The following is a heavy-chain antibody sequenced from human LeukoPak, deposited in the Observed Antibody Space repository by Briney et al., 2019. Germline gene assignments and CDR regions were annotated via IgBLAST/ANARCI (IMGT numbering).Heavy chain of an antibody. CDR1: GDIVSSSSAA. Sequence: SQTFSLTCAISGDIVSSSSAAWNWIRQSPSRDLEWLGRTYYRSKWYNDYAVSVKSRITINPDTSKNQFSLQLNSVTPEDTAVYYCARESRIAFLMDVWGKGTTVTVSS. CDR3: ARESRIAFLMDV. J-gene: IGHJ6*03. D-gene: IGHD3-3*02. V-gene: IGHV6-1*01. CDR2: TYYRSKWYN.